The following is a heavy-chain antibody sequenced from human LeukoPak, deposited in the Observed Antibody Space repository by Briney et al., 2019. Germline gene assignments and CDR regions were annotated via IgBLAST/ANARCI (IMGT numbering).Heavy chain of an antibody. Sequence: PGGSLRLSCGGSGFPFSNYWMAWVRQAPGKGLEWVANMKEDGGEINYVDSVKGRFTISRDNAKNSLDLQMNSLRVDDTAVYYCVRDRGYSTFDYWGQGTLVIVSS. CDR1: GFPFSNYW. V-gene: IGHV3-7*01. J-gene: IGHJ4*02. CDR2: MKEDGGEI. D-gene: IGHD4-23*01. CDR3: VRDRGYSTFDY.